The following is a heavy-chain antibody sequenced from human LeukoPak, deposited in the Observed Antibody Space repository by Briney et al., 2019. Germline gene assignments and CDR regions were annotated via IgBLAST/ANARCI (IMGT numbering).Heavy chain of an antibody. CDR2: INAGNGNT. CDR3: ATSTMVRGDYYFDY. J-gene: IGHJ4*02. CDR1: GYTFTSYA. Sequence: ASVKVSCKASGYTFTSYAMHWVRQAPGQRLEWMGWINAGNGNTKYSQKFQGRVTITRDTSASTAYMELSSLRSEDTAVYYCATSTMVRGDYYFDYWGQGTLVTVSS. D-gene: IGHD3-10*01. V-gene: IGHV1-3*01.